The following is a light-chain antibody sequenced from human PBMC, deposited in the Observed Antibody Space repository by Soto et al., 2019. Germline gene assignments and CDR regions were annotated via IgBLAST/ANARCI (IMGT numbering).Light chain of an antibody. CDR3: TSFAGNNNFYV. V-gene: IGLV2-8*01. J-gene: IGLJ1*01. CDR1: SSDVGNYNL. Sequence: QSALTQPPSASGSPGQSVTISCTGTSSDVGNYNLVSWYQQHPGQAPKLRIYEVTVRPSGVPDRFSGSKSGNTASLTVYGLQAEDEADYYCTSFAGNNNFYVFGPGTKLTVL. CDR2: EVT.